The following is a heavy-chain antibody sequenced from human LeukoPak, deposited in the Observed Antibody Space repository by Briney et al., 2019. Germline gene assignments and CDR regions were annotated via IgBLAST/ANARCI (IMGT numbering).Heavy chain of an antibody. CDR2: ISGSGGST. V-gene: IGHV3-23*01. Sequence: PGGSLRLSCAASGFTFSSYAMSWVRQAPGKGLEWASAISGSGGSTYYADSVKGRFTISRDNSKNTLYLQMNSLRAEDTAVYYCARDVRERRGLFTYSSYVDWGQGTLVTVSS. CDR3: ARDVRERRGLFTYSSYVD. J-gene: IGHJ4*02. D-gene: IGHD1-26*01. CDR1: GFTFSSYA.